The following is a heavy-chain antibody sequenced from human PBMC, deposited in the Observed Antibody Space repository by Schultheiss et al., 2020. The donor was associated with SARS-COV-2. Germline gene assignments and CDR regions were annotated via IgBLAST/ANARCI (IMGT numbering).Heavy chain of an antibody. Sequence: SCAASGFTFSSYAMHWVRQAPGKGLEWVSAISGSGGSTYYADSVRGRFTIYRDNSESTVYLQMNSLRADDTAVYFCARRSGGSKDSWGQGTLVTVSS. V-gene: IGHV3-23*01. CDR1: GFTFSSYA. J-gene: IGHJ4*02. CDR3: ARRSGGSKDS. D-gene: IGHD3-16*01. CDR2: ISGSGGST.